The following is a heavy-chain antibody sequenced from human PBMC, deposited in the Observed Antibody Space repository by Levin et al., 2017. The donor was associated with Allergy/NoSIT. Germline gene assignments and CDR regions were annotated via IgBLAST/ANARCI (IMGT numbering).Heavy chain of an antibody. CDR3: ARVNLGSGWPTTTNWFDP. Sequence: SVKVSCKASGGTFSSYAISWVRQAPGQGLEWMGGIIPIFGTANYAQKFQGRVTITADESTSTAYMELSSLRSEDTAVYYCARVNLGSGWPTTTNWFDPWGQGTLVTVSS. J-gene: IGHJ5*02. D-gene: IGHD5-24*01. CDR1: GGTFSSYA. CDR2: IIPIFGTA. V-gene: IGHV1-69*13.